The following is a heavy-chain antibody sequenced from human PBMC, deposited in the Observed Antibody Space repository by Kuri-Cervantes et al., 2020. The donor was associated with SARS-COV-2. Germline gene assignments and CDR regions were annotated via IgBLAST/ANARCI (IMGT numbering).Heavy chain of an antibody. CDR2: IYHSGST. V-gene: IGHV4-38-2*02. CDR3: AKDTGQRIAAAEAFDI. J-gene: IGHJ3*02. Sequence: SQTLSLTCAVSGYSISSGYYWGWIRQPPGKGLEWIGSIYHSGSTYYNPSLKSRVTMSVETSKNQFSLKLSSVNAADTAGYYWAKDTGQRIAAAEAFDIWGQGTMVTVSS. CDR1: GYSISSGYY. D-gene: IGHD6-13*01.